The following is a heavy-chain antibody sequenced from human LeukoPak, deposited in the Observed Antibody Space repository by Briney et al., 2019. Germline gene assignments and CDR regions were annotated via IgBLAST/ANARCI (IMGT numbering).Heavy chain of an antibody. J-gene: IGHJ5*02. CDR1: GGSMRSQY. CDR3: ARDGILVPGSDNWFDP. Sequence: SETLSLTCTVSGGSMRSQYWSWIRQTPGKGPEWIGLIYYDGATNYNPSLKSRVTISVDTSKNQFSLRLKSVTAADTAVYYCARDGILVPGSDNWFDPWGRGTLVTVYS. CDR2: IYYDGAT. V-gene: IGHV4-59*11. D-gene: IGHD6-19*01.